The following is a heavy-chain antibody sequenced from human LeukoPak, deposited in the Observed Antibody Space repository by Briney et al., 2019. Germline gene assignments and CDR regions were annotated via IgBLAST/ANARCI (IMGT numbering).Heavy chain of an antibody. CDR3: AREVEGVLMVYALYWYFDL. CDR1: GYTFTGYY. Sequence: GASVKVSCKASGYTFTGYYMHWVRQAPGQGLERMGLINPNSGGTNYAQKFQGRVTMTRDTSISTAYMELSRLRSDDTAVYYCAREVEGVLMVYALYWYFDLWGRGTLVTVSS. J-gene: IGHJ2*01. D-gene: IGHD2-8*01. CDR2: INPNSGGT. V-gene: IGHV1-2*02.